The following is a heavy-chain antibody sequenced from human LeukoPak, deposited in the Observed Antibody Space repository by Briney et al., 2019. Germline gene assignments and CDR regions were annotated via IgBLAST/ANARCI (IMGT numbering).Heavy chain of an antibody. Sequence: SQTLSLTCTVSGGSISSGDYYWSWIRQPPGKGLEWIGYIYYSGSAYYNPSLKSRVTISVDTSKNQFSLKLSSVTAADTAVYYCAREATTITRYYYYYYMDVRGKGTTVTVSS. CDR3: AREATTITRYYYYYYMDV. D-gene: IGHD4-11*01. CDR1: GGSISSGDYY. CDR2: IYYSGSA. J-gene: IGHJ6*03. V-gene: IGHV4-30-4*08.